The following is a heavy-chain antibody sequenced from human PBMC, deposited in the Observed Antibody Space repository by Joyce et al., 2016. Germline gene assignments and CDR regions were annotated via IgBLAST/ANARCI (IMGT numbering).Heavy chain of an antibody. CDR2: VNTSGPT. J-gene: IGHJ4*02. D-gene: IGHD6-19*01. V-gene: IGHV4-34*02. Sequence: QVQLQQWGAGLLKPSETLSLTCGVNGGPFRGFLWTWVRQPPGGGLQWIGDVNTSGPTNYTPSLKSRVTISVDTSKNQCSLTLTSITAADTAMYYCARSQWLAPLMYWGQGSPVAVSS. CDR1: GGPFRGFL. CDR3: ARSQWLAPLMY.